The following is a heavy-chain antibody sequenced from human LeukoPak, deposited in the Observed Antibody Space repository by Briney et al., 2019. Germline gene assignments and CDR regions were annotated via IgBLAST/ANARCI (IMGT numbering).Heavy chain of an antibody. J-gene: IGHJ4*02. CDR3: AGTRAGYSSSYY. Sequence: PSETLSLTCTVSGGSISSYYWSWVRQPPGKGLEWIGYIYYSGSTNYNPSLKSQVTISVDTSKNQFSLKLSSVTAADTAVYYCAGTRAGYSSSYYWGQGTLVTVSS. V-gene: IGHV4-59*01. D-gene: IGHD6-6*01. CDR1: GGSISSYY. CDR2: IYYSGST.